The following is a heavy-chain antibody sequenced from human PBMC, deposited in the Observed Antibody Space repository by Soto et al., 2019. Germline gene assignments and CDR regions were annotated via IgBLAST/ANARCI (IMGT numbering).Heavy chain of an antibody. D-gene: IGHD1-26*01. CDR2: ISSSGSTT. CDR1: GFAFSDCS. CDR3: ARDQRREPFAL. V-gene: IGHV3-48*02. J-gene: IGHJ4*02. Sequence: EAQLVESGGDLVQPGESLRLSCAASGFAFSDCSMNWVRQAPGKGPEWVAYISSSGSTTHYAESVKGRITVSRDNAKNPLYLQMNSLRDDDTGVYYCARDQRREPFALWGQGSLVSVSS.